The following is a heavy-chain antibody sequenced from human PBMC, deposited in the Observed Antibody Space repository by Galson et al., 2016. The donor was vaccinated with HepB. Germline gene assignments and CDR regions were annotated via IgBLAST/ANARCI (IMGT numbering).Heavy chain of an antibody. D-gene: IGHD5-24*01. CDR3: ASVENFDY. CDR1: GFTFSSYA. Sequence: SLRLSCAASGFTFSSYAMSWVRQAPGKGLEWVAVISYDGSNRYYADSVKGRFPISRDNSKNTLYLQMNSLRPEDTAVYYCASVENFDYWGQGTLVTVSS. J-gene: IGHJ4*02. V-gene: IGHV3-30-3*01. CDR2: ISYDGSNR.